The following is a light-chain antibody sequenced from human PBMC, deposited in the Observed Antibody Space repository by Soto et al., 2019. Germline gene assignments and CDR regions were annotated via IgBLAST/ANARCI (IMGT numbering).Light chain of an antibody. CDR2: AAS. V-gene: IGKV1-9*01. CDR1: QGISSY. J-gene: IGKJ3*01. CDR3: QQLNSYPL. Sequence: DIQLTQSPSFLSASVGDXVTITCRASQGISSYLAWYQQKPGKAPKLLIYAASTLQSGVPSRFSGSGSGTEFTLTISSLQPEDFATYYCQQLNSYPLFGPGTKVDIK.